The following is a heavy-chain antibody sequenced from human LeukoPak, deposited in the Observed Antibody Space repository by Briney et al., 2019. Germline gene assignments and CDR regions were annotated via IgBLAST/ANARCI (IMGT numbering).Heavy chain of an antibody. CDR1: GGSISSSSYY. V-gene: IGHV4-61*05. Sequence: PSETLSLTCTVSGGSISSSSYYWGWIRQPPGRGLEWIGYIYYSGSTNYNPSLKSRVTISVDTSKTQFSLKLSSVTAADTAVYYCARLGPYRSTFPPTGVYYYYGMDVWGQGTTVTVSS. CDR3: ARLGPYRSTFPPTGVYYYYGMDV. J-gene: IGHJ6*02. CDR2: IYYSGST. D-gene: IGHD2-21*01.